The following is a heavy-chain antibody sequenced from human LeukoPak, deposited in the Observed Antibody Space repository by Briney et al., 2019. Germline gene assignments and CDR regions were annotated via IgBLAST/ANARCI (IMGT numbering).Heavy chain of an antibody. CDR1: GFTVSSNY. J-gene: IGHJ6*03. V-gene: IGHV3-66*01. CDR3: ARDSIHSSGWYYYYYYMDV. Sequence: GGSLRLSCAASGFTVSSNYMSWVRQAPGKGLEWVSVIYSGGSTYYADSVKGRFTISRDNSKNTLYLQMNSLRAEDTAVYYCARDSIHSSGWYYYYYYMDVWGKGTTVTVSS. D-gene: IGHD6-19*01. CDR2: IYSGGST.